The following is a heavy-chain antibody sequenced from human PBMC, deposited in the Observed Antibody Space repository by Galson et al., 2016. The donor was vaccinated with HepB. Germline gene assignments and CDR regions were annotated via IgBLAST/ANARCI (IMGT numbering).Heavy chain of an antibody. D-gene: IGHD1-26*01. V-gene: IGHV3-7*01. CDR1: GLTLTSDW. Sequence: SLRLSCAASGLTLTSDWMSWVRQAPGKGLEWVACIKKDGIERYHADSVMGRFTISRDNAKNLLYLQMNSLRGEDTTVYFCASLDTTHSPRGYWGQGTRVTVSS. J-gene: IGHJ4*02. CDR3: ASLDTTHSPRGY. CDR2: IKKDGIER.